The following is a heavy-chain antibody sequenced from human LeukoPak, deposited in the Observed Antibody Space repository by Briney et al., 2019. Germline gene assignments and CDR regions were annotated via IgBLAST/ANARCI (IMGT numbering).Heavy chain of an antibody. CDR3: ASTSGYFDWLLYAFDI. CDR2: IYHSGST. CDR1: GYPISSGYY. J-gene: IGHJ3*02. D-gene: IGHD3-9*01. Sequence: SETLSLTCTVSGYPISSGYYWGWIRQPPGKGLEWIGSIYHSGSTYYNPSLKSRVTISVDTSKNQFSLKLSSVTAADTAVYYCASTSGYFDWLLYAFDIWGQGTMVTVSS. V-gene: IGHV4-38-2*02.